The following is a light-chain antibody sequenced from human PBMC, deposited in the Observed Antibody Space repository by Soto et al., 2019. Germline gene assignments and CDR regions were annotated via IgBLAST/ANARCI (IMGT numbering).Light chain of an antibody. CDR2: DVS. V-gene: IGLV2-14*01. Sequence: QSVLTQPASVSGSPGQSIAISCTGTSSDVGGYSYVSWYQQQPGKAPKLVISDVSNRPSGVSDRFSGSKSGNTASLTISGLQTEGEADYYCASYTPSSTYVFGTGTKVTVL. CDR3: ASYTPSSTYV. CDR1: SSDVGGYSY. J-gene: IGLJ1*01.